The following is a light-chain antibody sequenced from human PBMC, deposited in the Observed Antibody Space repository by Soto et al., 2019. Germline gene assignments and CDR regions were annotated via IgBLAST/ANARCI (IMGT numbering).Light chain of an antibody. Sequence: QSALTQPASVSGSPGQSITISCTGTSGDVGAYNYVSWYQPHPGKAPKLMIYEVTSRPSGVSNRFSGSKSGNTASLSISGLQAEDEADYYCSSYTTTSTWVFGGGTQLTVL. CDR2: EVT. J-gene: IGLJ3*02. V-gene: IGLV2-14*01. CDR3: SSYTTTSTWV. CDR1: SGDVGAYNY.